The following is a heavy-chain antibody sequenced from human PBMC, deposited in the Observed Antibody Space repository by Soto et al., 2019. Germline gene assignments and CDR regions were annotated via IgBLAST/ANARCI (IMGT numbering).Heavy chain of an antibody. CDR2: IIPIFGTA. CDR3: ARDSGYGDYVEYYFDY. J-gene: IGHJ4*02. CDR1: GGTFSSYA. D-gene: IGHD4-17*01. Sequence: ASVKVSCKASGGTFSSYAISWVRQAPGQGLEWMGGIIPIFGTANYSQKFQGRVTITADESTSTAYMELSSLRSEDTAVYYCARDSGYGDYVEYYFDYWGQGTLVTVSS. V-gene: IGHV1-69*13.